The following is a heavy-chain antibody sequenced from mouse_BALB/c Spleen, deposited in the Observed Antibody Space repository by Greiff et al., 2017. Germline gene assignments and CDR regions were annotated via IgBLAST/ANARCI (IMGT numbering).Heavy chain of an antibody. V-gene: IGHV14-3*02. CDR1: GFNIKDTY. CDR2: IDPANGNT. CDR3: ARWYYGSSYYFDY. Sequence: VQLKQSGAELVKPGASVKLSCTASGFNIKDTYMHWVKQRPEQGLEWIGRIDPANGNTKYDPKFQGKATITADTSSNTAYLQLSSLTSEDTAVYYCARWYYGSSYYFDYWGQGTTLTVSS. J-gene: IGHJ2*01. D-gene: IGHD1-1*01.